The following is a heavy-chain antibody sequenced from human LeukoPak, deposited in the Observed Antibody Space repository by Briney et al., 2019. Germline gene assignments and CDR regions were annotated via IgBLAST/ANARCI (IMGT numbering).Heavy chain of an antibody. D-gene: IGHD6-6*01. V-gene: IGHV4-39*07. Sequence: SETLSLTCTVSGGSISSSSYYWGWIRQPPGKGLEWIGYIYYSGSTYYNPSLKSRVTISVDTSKNQFSLKLSSVTAADTAVYYCARENSHSSSSQGDYYYYYYMDVWGKGTTVTVSS. CDR1: GGSISSSSYY. CDR3: ARENSHSSSSQGDYYYYYYMDV. CDR2: IYYSGST. J-gene: IGHJ6*03.